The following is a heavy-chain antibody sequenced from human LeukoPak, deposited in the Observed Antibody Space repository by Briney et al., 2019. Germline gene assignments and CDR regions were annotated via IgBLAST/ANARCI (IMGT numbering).Heavy chain of an antibody. J-gene: IGHJ6*02. V-gene: IGHV1-69*04. CDR3: ARGETSAVPAAISPLYYGMDV. Sequence: SVKVSCKASGGTFSSYAISWVRQAPGQGLERMGRIIPILGVANYAQKFQGRVTITADKSTSTAYMELSSLRSEDTAVYYCARGETSAVPAAISPLYYGMDVWGQGTTVTVSS. D-gene: IGHD2-2*01. CDR2: IIPILGVA. CDR1: GGTFSSYA.